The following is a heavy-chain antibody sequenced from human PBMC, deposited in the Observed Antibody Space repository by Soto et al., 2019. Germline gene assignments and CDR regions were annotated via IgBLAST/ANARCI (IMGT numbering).Heavy chain of an antibody. CDR2: ISAYNGNT. Sequence: QVQLVQSGAEVKKPGASVKVSCKASGYTFTSYGISWVRQAPGQGLEWMGWISAYNGNTNYAQKLQGRVTMTTDTSTSKAYMELRSLRSDDTAVYYCARSSSKVELEGWFDPWGQGTLVTVSS. CDR3: ARSSSKVELEGWFDP. J-gene: IGHJ5*02. D-gene: IGHD1-7*01. CDR1: GYTFTSYG. V-gene: IGHV1-18*04.